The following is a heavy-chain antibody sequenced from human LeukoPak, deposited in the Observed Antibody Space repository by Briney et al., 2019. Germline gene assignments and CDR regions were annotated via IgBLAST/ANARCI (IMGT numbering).Heavy chain of an antibody. V-gene: IGHV1-8*02. D-gene: IGHD4-23*01. CDR1: GYTFTGYY. CDR2: MNPNSGNT. CDR3: ARDYGGNSGWFDP. Sequence: GASVKVSCKASGYTFTGYYMHWVRQAPGQGLEWIGWMNPNSGNTGYAQKFQGRVTITRDTSTSTAYMEMRSLRSEDTAVYYCARDYGGNSGWFDPWGQGTLVTVSS. J-gene: IGHJ5*02.